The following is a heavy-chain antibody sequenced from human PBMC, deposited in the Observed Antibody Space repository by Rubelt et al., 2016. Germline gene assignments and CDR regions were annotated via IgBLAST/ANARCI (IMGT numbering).Heavy chain of an antibody. CDR2: ISSSSSTI. D-gene: IGHD1-26*01. J-gene: IGHJ4*02. CDR3: ARAAMVGATGVFVY. Sequence: DVQLVESGGGLVKPGGSLRLSCAASGFTFSSYSMNWVRQATGKGLEWVSYISSSSSTIYYADSVKGRVTISRDNAKNSRYLQVNSWWAGDTAVYYGARAAMVGATGVFVYGGQGTLVTVSS. CDR1: GFTFSSYS. V-gene: IGHV3-21*05.